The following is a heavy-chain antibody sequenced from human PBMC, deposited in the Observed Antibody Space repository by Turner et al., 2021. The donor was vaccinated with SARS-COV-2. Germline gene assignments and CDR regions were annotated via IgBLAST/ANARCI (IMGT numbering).Heavy chain of an antibody. CDR1: GGTFSSYV. J-gene: IGHJ4*02. V-gene: IGHV1-69*10. D-gene: IGHD2-2*01. Sequence: QVQLVQSGAEVKKPGSSVNVSCKASGGTFSSYVISWVRQAPGQGLEWMGGIIPILGIANYAQKFQGRVTITADKSTSTAYMELRSLRSEDTAVYYCAREGSSGEPHCSSTSCYPYWGQGTLVTVSS. CDR2: IIPILGIA. CDR3: AREGSSGEPHCSSTSCYPY.